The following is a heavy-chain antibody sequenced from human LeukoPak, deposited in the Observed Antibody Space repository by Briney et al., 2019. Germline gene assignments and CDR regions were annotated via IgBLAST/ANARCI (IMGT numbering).Heavy chain of an antibody. V-gene: IGHV1-69*05. Sequence: SVKVSCKASGGTFSSYAISWVRQAPGQGLEWMGGIIPIFGTANYAQKFQGRVTITTDESTSTAYMELSSLRSEDTAAYYCASVRGAAAGMYYFDYWGQGTLVTVSS. CDR3: ASVRGAAAGMYYFDY. CDR1: GGTFSSYA. CDR2: IIPIFGTA. J-gene: IGHJ4*02. D-gene: IGHD6-13*01.